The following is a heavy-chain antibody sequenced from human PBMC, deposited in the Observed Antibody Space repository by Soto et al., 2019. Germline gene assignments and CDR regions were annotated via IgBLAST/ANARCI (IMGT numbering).Heavy chain of an antibody. CDR2: IAYDGSDI. V-gene: IGHV3-30*18. J-gene: IGHJ4*02. CDR1: GFSFSSCG. Sequence: PGGSLRLSCVVSGFSFSSCGMHWLRQAPGQGLEWVAAIAYDGSDIHYVDSVEGRLTISRDNSKNTLYLQMNSPRPEDTAVYYCAKAGYYDTSGFYYYFHYWGQGTQVTVSS. CDR3: AKAGYYDTSGFYYYFHY. D-gene: IGHD3-22*01.